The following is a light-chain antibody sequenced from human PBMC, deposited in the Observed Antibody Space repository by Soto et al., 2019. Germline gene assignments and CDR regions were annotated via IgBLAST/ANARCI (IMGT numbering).Light chain of an antibody. CDR2: DAS. J-gene: IGKJ2*01. V-gene: IGKV3-20*01. CDR3: QQYGSSLYT. Sequence: DIVLTQSPGTLSLSPGERATLYCRASQSVSSNHLAWYQQKPGQAPRLLIYDASNRATGIPARFSGSGSGTDFTLTISSLEPEDFAVYDGQQYGSSLYTFGQGTKVDIK. CDR1: QSVSSNH.